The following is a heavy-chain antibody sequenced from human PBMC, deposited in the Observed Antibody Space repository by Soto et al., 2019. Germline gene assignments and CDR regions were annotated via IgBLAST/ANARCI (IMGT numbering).Heavy chain of an antibody. CDR2: ISYDGSNK. CDR1: GFTFSSYG. J-gene: IGHJ6*02. V-gene: IGHV3-30*18. D-gene: IGHD3-10*01. Sequence: PGGSLRLSCAASGFTFSSYGMHWVRQAPGKGLEWVAVISYDGSNKYYADSVKGRFTISRDNSKNTLYLQMNSLRAEDTAVYYCAKVGSGSPRLPWYYYGMDFWGQGTTVTVSS. CDR3: AKVGSGSPRLPWYYYGMDF.